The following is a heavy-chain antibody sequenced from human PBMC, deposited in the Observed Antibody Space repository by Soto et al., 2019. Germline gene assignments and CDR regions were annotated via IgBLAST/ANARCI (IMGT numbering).Heavy chain of an antibody. CDR1: GGSISTYY. D-gene: IGHD3-3*01. V-gene: IGHV4-59*01. CDR2: IYYNGST. Sequence: PSETLSLTCTVSGGSISTYYWSWIRQPPGKGLEWIGYIYYNGSTNYNASLKSRVTMSVDTSKNQFSLKLKSVTAADTAVCFCARGYDFWSGYYVPWFDPWGQGSLVTVSS. J-gene: IGHJ5*02. CDR3: ARGYDFWSGYYVPWFDP.